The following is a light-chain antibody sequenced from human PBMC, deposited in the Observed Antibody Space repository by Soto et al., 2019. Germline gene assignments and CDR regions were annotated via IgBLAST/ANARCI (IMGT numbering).Light chain of an antibody. CDR3: AAWDDSLGVVT. J-gene: IGLJ2*01. Sequence: QSVLTQPPSASGTPGQRVTISCSGSSSTIGSKTLNWYQQVPGSAPKLLIYSDDQRPSGVPDRFSGSRSGTSASLAISGLRSHDEADYYCAAWDDSLGVVTFGGGTKLTVL. CDR1: SSTIGSKT. V-gene: IGLV1-44*01. CDR2: SDD.